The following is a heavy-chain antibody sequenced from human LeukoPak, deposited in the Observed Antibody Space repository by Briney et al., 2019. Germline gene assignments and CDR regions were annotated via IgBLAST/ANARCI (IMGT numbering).Heavy chain of an antibody. J-gene: IGHJ3*02. V-gene: IGHV3-33*01. CDR1: GFTFSSYG. CDR3: ARSRTGYCSSTSCFDAFDI. CDR2: IWYVGSNK. Sequence: PGGSLRLSCAASGFTFSSYGMHWVRQAPGKGLEWVAVIWYVGSNKYYADSVKGRFTISRDNSKNTLYLQMNSLRAEDTAVYYCARSRTGYCSSTSCFDAFDIWGQGTMVTVSS. D-gene: IGHD2-2*01.